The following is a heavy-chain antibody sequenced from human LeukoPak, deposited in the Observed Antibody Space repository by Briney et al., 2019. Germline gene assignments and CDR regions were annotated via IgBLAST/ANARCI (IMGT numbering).Heavy chain of an antibody. V-gene: IGHV4-39*07. J-gene: IGHJ4*02. CDR1: GGSISSSSYY. CDR2: IYYSGST. CDR3: ARDDKGYDYVWGSYRTIGFDY. D-gene: IGHD3-16*02. Sequence: SETLSLTCTVSGGSISSSSYYWGWIRQPPGKGLEWIGSIYYSGSTYYNPSLKSRVTISVDTSKNQFSLKLSSVTAADTAVYYCARDDKGYDYVWGSYRTIGFDYWGQGTLVTVSS.